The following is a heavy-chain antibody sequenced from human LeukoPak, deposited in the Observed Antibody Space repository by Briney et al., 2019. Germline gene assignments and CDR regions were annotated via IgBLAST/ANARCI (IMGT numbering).Heavy chain of an antibody. J-gene: IGHJ2*01. V-gene: IGHV4-59*01. CDR3: ARRTYYDTLTGYNYWYFDL. D-gene: IGHD3-9*01. Sequence: SETLSLTCTVSGVSISDYYWSWVRQPPGKGLEWIGYIYYTGSTDYNPSLKSRVTMSVDTSKNQFSLNLRSVTATDTAVYYCARRTYYDTLTGYNYWYFDLWGRGTLVTVSS. CDR1: GVSISDYY. CDR2: IYYTGST.